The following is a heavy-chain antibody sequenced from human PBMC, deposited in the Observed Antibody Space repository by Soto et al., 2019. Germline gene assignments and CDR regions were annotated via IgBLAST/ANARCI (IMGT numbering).Heavy chain of an antibody. CDR3: ARVGVRGVTFKGWFDP. V-gene: IGHV4-34*01. J-gene: IGHJ5*02. CDR1: GGSLSGYY. CDR2: INHSGST. Sequence: SETMSLTCVVYGGSLSGYYWSWVRQPPGKGMEWIGKINHSGSTNYDPYLKGRVTISVDTSKNQSSLKLSSVSSADTAVYYCARVGVRGVTFKGWFDPWGQGTLVTVSS. D-gene: IGHD3-10*01.